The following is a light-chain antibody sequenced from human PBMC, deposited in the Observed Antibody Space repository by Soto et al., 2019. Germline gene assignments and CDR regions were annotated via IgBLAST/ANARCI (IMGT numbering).Light chain of an antibody. CDR1: QSVSSW. CDR3: QQYDSYPLT. Sequence: DIQMTQSPSTLSASVGDRVNITCRASQSVSSWLAWYQQKPGKVPDLLIYRASSLESGVPSRFSGRGSGTEFTLTISSLQADDFATYYCQQYDSYPLTFGPGTKVDIK. J-gene: IGKJ3*01. V-gene: IGKV1-5*03. CDR2: RAS.